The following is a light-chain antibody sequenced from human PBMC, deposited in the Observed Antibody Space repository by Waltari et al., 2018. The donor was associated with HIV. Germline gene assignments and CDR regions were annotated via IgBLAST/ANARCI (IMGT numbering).Light chain of an antibody. CDR1: SSDVGGYNY. J-gene: IGLJ3*02. V-gene: IGLV2-23*02. CDR3: CSYAGTSTWV. Sequence: GQSITISCTGTSSDVGGYNYVSWYQQHPGKAPKLMIYDVSKRPSGVSIRFSGSKSRNTASLTIAGLQAEDEADYYCCSYAGTSTWVFGGGTQLTVL. CDR2: DVS.